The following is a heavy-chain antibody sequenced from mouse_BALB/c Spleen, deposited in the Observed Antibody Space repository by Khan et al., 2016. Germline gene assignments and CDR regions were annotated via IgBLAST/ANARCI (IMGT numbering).Heavy chain of an antibody. CDR3: ARGGYLFDY. CDR2: ISYSGST. Sequence: VQLKESGPGLVKPSQSLSLTCTVTGYSITSDYAWNWIRQFPGNKLEWMGYISYSGSTSYNPSLKSRISITRDTSKNQFFLQLNSVTTEDTATYYCARGGYLFDYWGQGTTLTVSS. CDR1: GYSITSDYA. J-gene: IGHJ2*01. V-gene: IGHV3-2*02. D-gene: IGHD2-2*01.